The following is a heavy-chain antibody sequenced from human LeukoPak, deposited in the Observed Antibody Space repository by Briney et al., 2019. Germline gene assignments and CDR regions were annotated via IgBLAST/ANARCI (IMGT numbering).Heavy chain of an antibody. V-gene: IGHV3-23*01. CDR1: GFTFSSYA. D-gene: IGHD3-22*01. CDR2: ISSSGGSP. J-gene: IGHJ4*02. CDR3: ADLGTTYYYDRSTY. Sequence: GGSLRLSCAASGFTFSSYAMSWVRQAPGKGLEWVSGISSSGGSPYYADSVQGRFTISRDNSKNTLFLQMTGLRAEDTAVYYCADLGTTYYYDRSTYWGQGTLVAVSS.